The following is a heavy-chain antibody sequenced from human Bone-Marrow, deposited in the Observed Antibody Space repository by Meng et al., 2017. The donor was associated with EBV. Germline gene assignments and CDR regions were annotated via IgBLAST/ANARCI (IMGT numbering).Heavy chain of an antibody. CDR2: MNPNSGNT. J-gene: IGHJ5*02. CDR3: ARGTYDRPVDP. Sequence: VQLVHGGAEVKKPGASVKVSGKASGYTFTSYDIHWVRQATGQGLEWMGWMNPNSGNTGYAQKFQDRVTMTRNTSISTAYMELSSLRSEDTAVYYCARGTYDRPVDPWGQGTLVTASS. D-gene: IGHD3-16*01. V-gene: IGHV1-8*01. CDR1: GYTFTSYD.